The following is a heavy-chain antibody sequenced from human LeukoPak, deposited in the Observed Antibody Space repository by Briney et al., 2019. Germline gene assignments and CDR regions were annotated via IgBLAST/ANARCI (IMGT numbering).Heavy chain of an antibody. D-gene: IGHD4-17*01. CDR2: ISAYNGNT. V-gene: IGHV1-18*01. CDR1: GYTFTSYG. Sequence: VASVKVSCKASGYTFTSYGISWVRQAPGQGLEWMGWISAYNGNTNYAQKLQGRVTMTTDTSTSTAYMELRSLRSDDTAVYYCARDGDYGDYMPPFQHWGQGTLVTVSS. J-gene: IGHJ1*01. CDR3: ARDGDYGDYMPPFQH.